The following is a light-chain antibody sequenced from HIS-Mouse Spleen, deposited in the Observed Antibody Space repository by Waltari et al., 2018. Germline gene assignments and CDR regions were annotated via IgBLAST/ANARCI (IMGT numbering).Light chain of an antibody. CDR2: EGS. J-gene: IGLJ2*01. CDR1: ALPKKY. Sequence: SYELTQPPSVSVSPGQTARITCSGDALPKKYAYWYQQNPGQAPVLVIYEGSKRPAGIPERRSGASSGTMATLTISGAQVEDEADYYCYSTDSSGNHRVFGGGTKLTVL. CDR3: YSTDSSGNHRV. V-gene: IGLV3-10*01.